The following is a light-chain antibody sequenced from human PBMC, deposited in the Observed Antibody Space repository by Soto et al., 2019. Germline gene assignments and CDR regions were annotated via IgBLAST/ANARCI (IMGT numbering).Light chain of an antibody. J-gene: IGLJ1*01. Sequence: QSALTQPASVSASPGQSIAISCTGTDSEIGGYDHVSWYQQHPGKAPKLLIYDVTNWPSGVSSRFSGSKAGRTASLTISGLQTEDEADYYCSSHTSSTALVFGTGTKVTVL. CDR3: SSHTSSTALV. CDR1: DSEIGGYDH. V-gene: IGLV2-14*03. CDR2: DVT.